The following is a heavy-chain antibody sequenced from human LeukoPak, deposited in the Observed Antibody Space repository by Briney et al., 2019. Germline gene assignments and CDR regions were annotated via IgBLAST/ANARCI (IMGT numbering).Heavy chain of an antibody. J-gene: IGHJ4*02. CDR3: ARDITMVRGVIRDY. Sequence: ALVKVSCKASGYTFTSYDINWVRQATGQGLEWMGWMNPNSGNTGYAQKFQGRVTMTRDTSTSTVYMELSSLRSEDTAVYYCARDITMVRGVIRDYWGQGTLVTVSS. V-gene: IGHV1-8*01. CDR2: MNPNSGNT. CDR1: GYTFTSYD. D-gene: IGHD3-10*01.